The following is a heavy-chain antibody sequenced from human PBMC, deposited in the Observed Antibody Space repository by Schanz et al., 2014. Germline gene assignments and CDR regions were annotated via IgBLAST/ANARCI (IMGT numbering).Heavy chain of an antibody. Sequence: QGQLVQSGPEVKEPGASVKVSCEASRYTFNTYGITWVRQAPGQGLEWMGMINPSGGSTTYAQKFQGRVTMTRDTSTSTVYMELSSLRSEDTAVYYCARAPTAYCSDTSCLGTPFDSWGQGTLVTVSS. J-gene: IGHJ4*02. V-gene: IGHV1-46*02. CDR1: RYTFNTYG. CDR2: INPSGGST. D-gene: IGHD2-2*01. CDR3: ARAPTAYCSDTSCLGTPFDS.